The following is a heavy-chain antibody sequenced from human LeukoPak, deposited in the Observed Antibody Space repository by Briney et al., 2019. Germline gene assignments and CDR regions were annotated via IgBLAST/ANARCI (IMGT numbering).Heavy chain of an antibody. J-gene: IGHJ4*02. CDR3: AKDQSGYAGLYYFDY. V-gene: IGHV3-23*01. CDR1: GFTVSSYA. CDR2: ISGSGGST. Sequence: GGSLRLSCAASGFTVSSYAMSWVRQTPGKGLEWVSAISGSGGSTYYADSVKGRFTISRDNSKNTLYLQMNSLRAEDTAVYYCAKDQSGYAGLYYFDYWGQGTLVTVSS. D-gene: IGHD5-12*01.